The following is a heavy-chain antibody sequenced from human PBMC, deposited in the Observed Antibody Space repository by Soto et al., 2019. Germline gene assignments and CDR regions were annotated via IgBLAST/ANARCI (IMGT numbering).Heavy chain of an antibody. D-gene: IGHD2-15*01. CDR3: ARGGGSVVVVAATDYYYMDV. Sequence: QVQLQQWGAGLLKPSETLSLTCAVYGGSFSGYYWSWIRQPPGKGLEWIGEINHSGSTNYNPSLKRRVTISVDTSKNQFSLKLSSVTAADTAVYYCARGGGSVVVVAATDYYYMDVWGKGTTVTVSS. CDR1: GGSFSGYY. CDR2: INHSGST. V-gene: IGHV4-34*01. J-gene: IGHJ6*03.